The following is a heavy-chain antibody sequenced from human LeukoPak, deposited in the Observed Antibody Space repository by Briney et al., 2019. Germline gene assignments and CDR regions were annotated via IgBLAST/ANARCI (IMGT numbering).Heavy chain of an antibody. D-gene: IGHD5-24*01. Sequence: PSETMSLTCTVSGGSISSYYWSWIRQPPGRGLEWIGRIYTIGSTNYNPSLKSRAAISVDTSKNQLSLKLSSVAAADTAVYYCAREGLHVDYWGQGTLVTVSS. V-gene: IGHV4-4*08. CDR2: IYTIGST. CDR3: AREGLHVDY. CDR1: GGSISSYY. J-gene: IGHJ4*02.